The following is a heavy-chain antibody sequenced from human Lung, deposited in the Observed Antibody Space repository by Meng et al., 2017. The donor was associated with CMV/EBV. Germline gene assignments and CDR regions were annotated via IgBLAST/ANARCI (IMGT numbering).Heavy chain of an antibody. V-gene: IGHV3-21*01. CDR3: AREASGSYYAFYFDY. CDR2: ISSSSSYI. D-gene: IGHD1-26*01. CDR1: GFTFSSYS. J-gene: IGHJ4*02. Sequence: GGSLRLXCAASGFTFSSYSMNWVRQAPGKGLEWVSSISSSSSYIYYADSVKGRFTISRDNAKNSLYLQMNSLRVEDTAVYYCAREASGSYYAFYFDYWGQGTXVTVSS.